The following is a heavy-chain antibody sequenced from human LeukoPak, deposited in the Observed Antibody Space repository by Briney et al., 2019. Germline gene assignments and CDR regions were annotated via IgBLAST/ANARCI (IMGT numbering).Heavy chain of an antibody. D-gene: IGHD3-3*01. V-gene: IGHV4-34*01. CDR2: INHSGST. J-gene: IGHJ4*02. CDR3: ARNYDFWSGSSPAY. Sequence: PSETLSLTCAVYGGSFSGYYWSWIRQPPGKGLEWIGEINHSGSTNYNPSLKSRVAISVDTSKNQFSLKLSPVTAADTAVYYCARNYDFWSGSSPAYWGQGTLVTVSS. CDR1: GGSFSGYY.